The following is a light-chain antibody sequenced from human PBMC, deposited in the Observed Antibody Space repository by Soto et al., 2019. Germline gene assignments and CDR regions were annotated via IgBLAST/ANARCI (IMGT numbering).Light chain of an antibody. J-gene: IGKJ5*01. V-gene: IGKV3-15*01. CDR1: QSVSIN. Sequence: ETVMTQSPATLSVSPGEGATLSCRASQSVSINLAWYQQKPGQAPRLLIYGASTRATGIPARFSGSGSGTDFTLTISRLQSEDFAVYYCQQYNTWPPITFGQGTRLEI. CDR2: GAS. CDR3: QQYNTWPPIT.